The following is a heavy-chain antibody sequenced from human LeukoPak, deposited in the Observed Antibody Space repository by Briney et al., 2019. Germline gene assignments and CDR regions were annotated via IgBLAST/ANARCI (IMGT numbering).Heavy chain of an antibody. CDR2: TSSYRGNT. CDR3: ARDRFDAQYRAYDGSNSYFDY. CDR1: GYTFKIYG. J-gene: IGHJ4*02. Sequence: ASVKVSCKTSGYTFKIYGLSWLRQLPGQGLEWVAWTSSYRGNTKYAQKFQDRVTMTLDTSTSTAYLELRSPRSDDTAVYYCARDRFDAQYRAYDGSNSYFDYWGQGSLVTVS. D-gene: IGHD5-12*01. V-gene: IGHV1-18*01.